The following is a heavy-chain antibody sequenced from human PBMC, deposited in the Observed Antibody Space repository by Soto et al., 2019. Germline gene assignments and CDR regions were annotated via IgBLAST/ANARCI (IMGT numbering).Heavy chain of an antibody. CDR3: ASIRDGYSGVVLGFDY. V-gene: IGHV4-39*01. J-gene: IGHJ4*02. D-gene: IGHD5-18*01. CDR1: GGSIGTSSYY. CDR2: IYYSGST. Sequence: PSVTLSLTCTVSGGSIGTSSYYWGWIRQPPGKGLEWIGSIYYSGSTYYNPSLKSRVTISVDTSKNQFSLKLSSVTAADTAVYYCASIRDGYSGVVLGFDYWGQGTLVTVSS.